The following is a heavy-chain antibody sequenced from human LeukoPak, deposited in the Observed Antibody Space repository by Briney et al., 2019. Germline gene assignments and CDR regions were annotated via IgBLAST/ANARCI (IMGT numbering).Heavy chain of an antibody. D-gene: IGHD2-15*01. V-gene: IGHV4-59*11. CDR1: GASIGSHY. Sequence: SETLSLTCSVSGASIGSHYWTWIRQPPGKGLEWIGYILYSGITKYNPSLKGRVTLSVDTSKNQFSLKLNSVTAADTAVYFCAADGGFGGFGNWGQGTLVIVSS. J-gene: IGHJ4*02. CDR2: ILYSGIT. CDR3: AADGGFGGFGN.